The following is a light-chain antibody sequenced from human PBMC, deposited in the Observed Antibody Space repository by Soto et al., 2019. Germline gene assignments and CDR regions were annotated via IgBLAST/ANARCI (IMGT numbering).Light chain of an antibody. Sequence: DIQMTQSPSTLSASVGDRVTITCRASQSISSWLAWYQQKPGKAPKLLIYKASTLKSGVPSRFSGSGSGTEFTLTVSSLQPEDFATYYCIQHNNFPWTFGQGTKVDIK. CDR3: IQHNNFPWT. CDR1: QSISSW. V-gene: IGKV1-5*03. J-gene: IGKJ1*01. CDR2: KAS.